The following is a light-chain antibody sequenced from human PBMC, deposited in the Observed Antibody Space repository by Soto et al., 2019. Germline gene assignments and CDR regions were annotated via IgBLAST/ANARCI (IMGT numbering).Light chain of an antibody. J-gene: IGKJ3*01. CDR2: GAS. V-gene: IGKV3-15*01. CDR1: ETVATN. Sequence: EVVMTQSPATLSVSPGERATLSCRASETVATNLAWYQQKPGQAPRLLISGASTRAAGISDRFRGSGSGTEFTLTISSLRSEDSAVYYCQQYGTSVTFGPGTKVDIK. CDR3: QQYGTSVT.